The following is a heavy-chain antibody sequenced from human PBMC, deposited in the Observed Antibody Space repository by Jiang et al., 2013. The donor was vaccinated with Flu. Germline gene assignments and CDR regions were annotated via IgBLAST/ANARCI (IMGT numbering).Heavy chain of an antibody. Sequence: TFSSYAISWVRQAPGQGLEWMGGIIPIFGTANYAQKFQGRVTITADESTSTAYMELSSLRSEDTAVYYCARGRSSSWYRNWFDPWGQGTLVTVSS. CDR2: IIPIFGTA. D-gene: IGHD6-13*01. J-gene: IGHJ5*02. CDR1: TFSSYA. CDR3: ARGRSSSWYRNWFDP. V-gene: IGHV1-69*01.